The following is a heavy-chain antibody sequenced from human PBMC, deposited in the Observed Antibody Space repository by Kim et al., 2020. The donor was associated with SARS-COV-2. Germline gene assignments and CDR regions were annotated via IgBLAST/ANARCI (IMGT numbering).Heavy chain of an antibody. V-gene: IGHV4-39*01. CDR2: IYYSGST. CDR1: GGSISSSSYY. D-gene: IGHD3-10*01. Sequence: SETLSLTCTVSGGSISSSSYYWGWIRQPTGKGLEWIGSIYYSGSTYYNPSLKSRVTISVDTSKNQFSLKLSSVTAADTAVYYCARHGYYGSGTVDYWGQGTLVTVSS. J-gene: IGHJ4*02. CDR3: ARHGYYGSGTVDY.